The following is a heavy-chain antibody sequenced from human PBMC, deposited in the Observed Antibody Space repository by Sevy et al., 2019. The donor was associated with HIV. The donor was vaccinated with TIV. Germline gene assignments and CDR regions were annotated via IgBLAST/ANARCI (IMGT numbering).Heavy chain of an antibody. CDR1: GYTFTNYY. V-gene: IGHV1-2*02. CDR2: VNPLSGAA. D-gene: IGHD5-18*01. J-gene: IGHJ4*02. CDR3: ASPLGGVMVTY. Sequence: ASVKVSCKASGYTFTNYYIHWVRQAPGQGLEWMGWVNPLSGAAKSAQKFQDKVTMTRDTSIATAYMELNYLISDDTAVYYCASPLGGVMVTYWGQGTLVTVSS.